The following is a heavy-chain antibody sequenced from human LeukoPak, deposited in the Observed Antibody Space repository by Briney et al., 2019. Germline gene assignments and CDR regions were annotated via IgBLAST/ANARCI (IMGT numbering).Heavy chain of an antibody. CDR1: GFTFSSYA. CDR3: AKLFRYYYDSSGPRGIDY. V-gene: IGHV3-23*01. CDR2: ISGSGGST. J-gene: IGHJ4*02. D-gene: IGHD3-22*01. Sequence: GGSLRLPCAASGFTFSSYAMSWVRQAPGKGLEWVSAISGSGGSTYYADSVKGRFTISRDNSKNTLYLQMNSLRAEDTAVYYCAKLFRYYYDSSGPRGIDYWGQGTLVTVSS.